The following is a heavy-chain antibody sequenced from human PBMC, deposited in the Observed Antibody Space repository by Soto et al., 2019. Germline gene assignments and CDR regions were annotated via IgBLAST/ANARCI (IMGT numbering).Heavy chain of an antibody. J-gene: IGHJ4*02. CDR2: INHSGST. CDR1: GGSFSGYY. Sequence: SETLSLTCAVYGGSFSGYYWSWIRQPPGKGLEWIGEINHSGSTNYNPSLKSRVTISVDTSKNQFSLKLSSVTAADTAVYYCAVDYYDSSGYGPWVSYWGQGTLVTVSS. CDR3: AVDYYDSSGYGPWVSY. D-gene: IGHD3-22*01. V-gene: IGHV4-34*01.